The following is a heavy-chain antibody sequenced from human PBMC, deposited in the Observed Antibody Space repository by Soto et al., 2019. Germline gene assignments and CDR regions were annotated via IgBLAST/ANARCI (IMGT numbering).Heavy chain of an antibody. CDR3: ARDGVKAGPYYDYGMDV. V-gene: IGHV1-3*01. CDR2: INAGNGNT. D-gene: IGHD6-13*01. J-gene: IGHJ6*02. CDR1: GYTFTSYA. Sequence: ASVKVSCKTSGYTFTSYAMHWVRQAPGQSLEWMGCINAGNGNTKYSQNFQGRVTITRDTSASTAYMELSSLRSEDTAVYYCARDGVKAGPYYDYGMDVWGQGTTVTVS.